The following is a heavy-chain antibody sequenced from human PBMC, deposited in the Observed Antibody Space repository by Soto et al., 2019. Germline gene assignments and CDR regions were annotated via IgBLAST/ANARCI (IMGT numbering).Heavy chain of an antibody. CDR3: ARSPKATYYYDSSGYFGYFDY. CDR1: GYSFTSYW. J-gene: IGHJ4*02. D-gene: IGHD3-22*01. Sequence: GESLKISCKGSGYSFTSYWIGWVRQMPGKGLEWMGIIYPGDSDTRYSPSFQGQVTISADKSISTAYLQWSSLKASDTAMYYCARSPKATYYYDSSGYFGYFDYWGQGTLVTVSS. CDR2: IYPGDSDT. V-gene: IGHV5-51*01.